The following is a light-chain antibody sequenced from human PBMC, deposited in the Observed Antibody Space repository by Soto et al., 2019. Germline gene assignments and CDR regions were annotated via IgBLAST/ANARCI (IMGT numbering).Light chain of an antibody. V-gene: IGLV2-11*01. J-gene: IGLJ1*01. CDR3: CSYAGSYTFV. Sequence: QSVLTQPRSVSGSPGQSVTIACTGTSSDIGSYNSVSWYQQHPGKAPKVIIYDVSKRPSGVPDRFSGSKSANTASLTISGLQAEDEADYYCCSYAGSYTFVFGTGTKLTVL. CDR1: SSDIGSYNS. CDR2: DVS.